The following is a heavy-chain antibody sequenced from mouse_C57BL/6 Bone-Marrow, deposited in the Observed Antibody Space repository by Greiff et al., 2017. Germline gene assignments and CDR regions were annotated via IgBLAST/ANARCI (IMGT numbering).Heavy chain of an antibody. J-gene: IGHJ3*01. V-gene: IGHV1-81*01. CDR3: APLYYDYDGAWFAY. Sequence: QVHVKQSGAELARPGASVKLSCKASGYTFTSYGISWVKQRTGQGLEWIGEIYPRSGNTYYNEKFKGKATLTADKSSSTAYMELRSLTSEDSAVYFCAPLYYDYDGAWFAYWGQGTLVTVSA. CDR1: GYTFTSYG. CDR2: IYPRSGNT. D-gene: IGHD2-4*01.